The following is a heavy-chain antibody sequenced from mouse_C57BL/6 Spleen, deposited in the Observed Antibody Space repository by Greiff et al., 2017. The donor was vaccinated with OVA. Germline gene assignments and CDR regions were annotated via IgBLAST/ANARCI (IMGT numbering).Heavy chain of an antibody. CDR2: IYPGSGST. D-gene: IGHD2-4*01. V-gene: IGHV1-55*01. CDR3: ARSGIYYDYGGYWYWDY. J-gene: IGHJ1*03. CDR1: GYTFTSYW. Sequence: QVQLQQPGAELVKPGASVKMSCKASGYTFTSYWITWVKQRPGQGLEWIGDIYPGSGSTNYNEKFKSKATLTVDTSSSTAYMPLSSLTSEDSAVYYCARSGIYYDYGGYWYWDYWGKGTTVTVSS.